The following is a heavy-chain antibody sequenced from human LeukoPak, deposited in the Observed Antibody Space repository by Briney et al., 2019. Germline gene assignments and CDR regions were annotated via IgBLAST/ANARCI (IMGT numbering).Heavy chain of an antibody. D-gene: IGHD6-13*01. CDR2: IGTDGDT. CDR1: GFTFSSYD. V-gene: IGHV3-13*01. CDR3: AKEGDIAAGLDY. J-gene: IGHJ4*02. Sequence: GGSLRLSCAASGFTFSSYDMHWVRQPTGKGLEWVSAIGTDGDTYYSGSVKGRFTISREDAKNSLFLQMSSLRAGDTAVYYCAKEGDIAAGLDYWGQGTLVIVSS.